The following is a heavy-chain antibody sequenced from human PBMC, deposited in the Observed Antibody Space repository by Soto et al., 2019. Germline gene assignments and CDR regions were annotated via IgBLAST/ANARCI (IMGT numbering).Heavy chain of an antibody. D-gene: IGHD4-17*01. V-gene: IGHV1-69*04. Sequence: GASVKVSCKASGGTFSSYTISWVRQAPGQGLEWMGRIIPILGIANYAQKFQGRVTITADKSTSTAYMELSSLRSEDTAVYYCARDSPNYGGNWFDPWGQGTLVTVSS. CDR3: ARDSPNYGGNWFDP. CDR1: GGTFSSYT. CDR2: IIPILGIA. J-gene: IGHJ5*02.